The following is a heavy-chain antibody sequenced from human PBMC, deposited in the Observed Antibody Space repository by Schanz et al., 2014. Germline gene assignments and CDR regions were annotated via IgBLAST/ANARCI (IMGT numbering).Heavy chain of an antibody. CDR2: ISGGGGTP. V-gene: IGHV3-23*04. CDR3: ARPPHDSSGYYPFDY. D-gene: IGHD3-22*01. Sequence: EVQLVESGGDLVQPGGSLRLSCAASGFNFSDYAMCWVRQAPGKGLEWVSAISGGGGTPYYTDSVKGRFTISRDNSKSTLYLQMNSLRAEDTAVYYCARPPHDSSGYYPFDYWGQGTLVTVSS. CDR1: GFNFSDYA. J-gene: IGHJ4*02.